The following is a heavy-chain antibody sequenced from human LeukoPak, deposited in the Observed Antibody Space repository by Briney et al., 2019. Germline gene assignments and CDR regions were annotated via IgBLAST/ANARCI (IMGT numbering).Heavy chain of an antibody. D-gene: IGHD1-1*01. J-gene: IGHJ4*02. Sequence: GGSLRLSCAASGFIFDDYSMHWVRQAPEKGLEWVSGISWNSDSKDYADSLKGRFTISRDNAKNSLFLQVNSLRTEDTALYYCARSVELVRGYFDFWGQGTLVTVSS. V-gene: IGHV3-9*01. CDR1: GFIFDDYS. CDR2: ISWNSDSK. CDR3: ARSVELVRGYFDF.